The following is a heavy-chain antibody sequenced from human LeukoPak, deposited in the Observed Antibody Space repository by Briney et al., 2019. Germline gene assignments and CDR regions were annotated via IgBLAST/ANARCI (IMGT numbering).Heavy chain of an antibody. Sequence: SETLSLTCTVSGGSISSGDYYWSWIRQPPGKGLEWIGYIYYTGSTYYNPSLKGRVTISVDTSKNQFSLKLSSVTAADTAVYYCAGKGGRDWGQGTLVTVSS. D-gene: IGHD2-15*01. CDR3: AGKGGRD. V-gene: IGHV4-30-4*01. J-gene: IGHJ4*02. CDR2: IYYTGST. CDR1: GGSISSGDYY.